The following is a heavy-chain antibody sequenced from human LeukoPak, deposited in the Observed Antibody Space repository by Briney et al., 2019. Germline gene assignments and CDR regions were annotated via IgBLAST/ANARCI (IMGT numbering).Heavy chain of an antibody. D-gene: IGHD2-8*01. CDR1: GFAFSSDA. CDR3: AKDVSNFIGASDA. V-gene: IGHV3-23*01. CDR2: IDISGDRI. J-gene: IGHJ3*01. Sequence: GGSLRLSCAASGFAFSSDAMTWVRQTPGKGLEWVSTIDISGDRINYADSVKGRFTISRDSSKNTLYLQVNSLRVEDTAIYYCAKDVSNFIGASDAWGQGTMVTVSS.